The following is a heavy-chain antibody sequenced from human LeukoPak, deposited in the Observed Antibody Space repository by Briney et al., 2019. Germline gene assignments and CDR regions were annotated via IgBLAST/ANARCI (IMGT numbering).Heavy chain of an antibody. J-gene: IGHJ5*02. D-gene: IGHD3-16*01. Sequence: ASVKVSCKTSGYTFTGYYMHWVRQAPGQGLEWMGWINPNSGGTNYAQKFQGRVTMTRDTSISTAYMELSRLRSDDTAVYYCARDRKSSLGLFGGNWFDPWGQGTLVTVSS. V-gene: IGHV1-2*02. CDR1: GYTFTGYY. CDR2: INPNSGGT. CDR3: ARDRKSSLGLFGGNWFDP.